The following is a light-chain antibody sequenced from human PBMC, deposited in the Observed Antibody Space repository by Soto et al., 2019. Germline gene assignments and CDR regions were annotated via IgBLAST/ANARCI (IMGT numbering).Light chain of an antibody. CDR1: KLGTKY. V-gene: IGLV3-1*01. CDR2: QDS. CDR3: LAWDSGTASFV. J-gene: IGLJ1*01. Sequence: SYELTQPPSVSVSPGQTASITCSGDKLGTKYICWYQQRPGQSPVLVMYQDSKRPSGIPERFSGSNSGDTATLTISGTQAMDEADYYCLAWDSGTASFVFGTGTKVNV.